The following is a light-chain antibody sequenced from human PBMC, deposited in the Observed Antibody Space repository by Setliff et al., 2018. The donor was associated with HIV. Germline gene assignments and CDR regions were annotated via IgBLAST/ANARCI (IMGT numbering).Light chain of an antibody. CDR3: CSYAGSINYV. J-gene: IGLJ1*01. Sequence: QSALTQPASVSGSPGQSITISCTGTSSDVGSYNLVSWYQQHPGKAPKLMIYEVSKRPSGVSNRFSGSKSGNTASLTISGLQAEDETDYYCCSYAGSINYVFGTVTKVTVL. V-gene: IGLV2-23*02. CDR1: SSDVGSYNL. CDR2: EVS.